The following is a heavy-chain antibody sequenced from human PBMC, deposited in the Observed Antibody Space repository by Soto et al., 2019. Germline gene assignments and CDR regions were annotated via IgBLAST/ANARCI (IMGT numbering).Heavy chain of an antibody. CDR3: ARDRGASSWYYLNVYGMDV. Sequence: QVQLVESGGGVVQPGRSLRLSCAASGFTFSSYAMHWVRQAPGKGLEWVAVISYDGSNKYYADYVKGLFTIYSDNSKNTLYLQMNRLRAEDTAVYYCARDRGASSWYYLNVYGMDVWGKGTTVTVSS. CDR1: GFTFSSYA. CDR2: ISYDGSNK. V-gene: IGHV3-30-3*01. D-gene: IGHD6-13*01. J-gene: IGHJ6*04.